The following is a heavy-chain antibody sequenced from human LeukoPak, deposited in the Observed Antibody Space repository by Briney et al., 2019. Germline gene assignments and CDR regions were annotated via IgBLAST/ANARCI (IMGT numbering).Heavy chain of an antibody. CDR1: GFTFSDHY. V-gene: IGHV3-72*01. CDR3: ARDPYSSSWYVVADY. Sequence: GGSLRLSCAASGFTFSDHYMDWVRQAAGKGLEWVGRIRNKANSYTTEYAASVKGRFTIPRDDSKNSLYLQMNSLRAEDTTVYYCARDPYSSSWYVVADYWGQGTLVTVSS. CDR2: IRNKANSYTT. J-gene: IGHJ4*02. D-gene: IGHD6-13*01.